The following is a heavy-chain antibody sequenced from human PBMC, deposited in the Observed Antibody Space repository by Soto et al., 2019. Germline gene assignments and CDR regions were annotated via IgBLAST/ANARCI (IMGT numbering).Heavy chain of an antibody. Sequence: QVQLVQSGAEVKKPGASVKVSCKASGYTFTNYDINWVRQATGQGLEWMGWMNPKSGNTGYAQQYQRRVIMTRSPSISTAYMELSSRRSEDTAVYYCVRVYGEIDYWGQGTLVTVSS. CDR3: VRVYGEIDY. J-gene: IGHJ4*02. V-gene: IGHV1-8*01. CDR1: GYTFTNYD. CDR2: MNPKSGNT. D-gene: IGHD4-17*01.